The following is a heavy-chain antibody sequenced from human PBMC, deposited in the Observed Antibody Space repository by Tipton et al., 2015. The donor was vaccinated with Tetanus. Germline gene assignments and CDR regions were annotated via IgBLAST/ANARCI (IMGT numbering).Heavy chain of an antibody. CDR3: ARDGGMDV. V-gene: IGHV4-59*01. CDR2: IYYSGST. J-gene: IGHJ6*02. CDR1: GGSISSYY. Sequence: LRLSCTVSGGSISSYYWSWIRQPPGKGLEWIGYIYYSGSTNYNPSLKSRVTISVDTSKNQFSLKLSSVTAADTAVYYCARDGGMDVWGQGTTVTVSS.